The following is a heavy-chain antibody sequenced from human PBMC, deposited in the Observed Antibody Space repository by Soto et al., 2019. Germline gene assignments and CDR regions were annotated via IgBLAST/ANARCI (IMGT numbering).Heavy chain of an antibody. D-gene: IGHD6-13*01. V-gene: IGHV3-23*01. CDR3: ARDLVRGIAAADY. Sequence: HPGGSLRLSCAASGFTFSSYAMSWVRQAPGKGLEWVSAISGSGGSTYYADSVKGRFTISRDNSKNTLYLQMNSLRAEDTAVYYCARDLVRGIAAADYWGQGTLVTVSS. CDR1: GFTFSSYA. J-gene: IGHJ4*02. CDR2: ISGSGGST.